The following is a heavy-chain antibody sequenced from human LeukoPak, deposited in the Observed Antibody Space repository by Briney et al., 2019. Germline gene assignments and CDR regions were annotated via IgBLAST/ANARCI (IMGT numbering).Heavy chain of an antibody. CDR1: GGSIISSSYY. CDR3: ARGGDYYDSSGYRVPFDY. CDR2: IYYGGST. Sequence: KASETLSLTCIVSGGSIISSSYYWGWIRQPPGKGLEWIGSIYYGGSTYYNPSLKSRVTISVDTSKNQFSLKLSSVTAADTAVYYCARGGDYYDSSGYRVPFDYWGQGTLVTVSS. J-gene: IGHJ4*02. V-gene: IGHV4-39*07. D-gene: IGHD3-22*01.